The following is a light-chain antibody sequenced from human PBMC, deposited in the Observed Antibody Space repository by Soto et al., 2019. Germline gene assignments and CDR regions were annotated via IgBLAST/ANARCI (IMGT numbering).Light chain of an antibody. J-gene: IGLJ1*01. V-gene: IGLV3-21*04. CDR1: NIGSKR. CDR3: QVWDITTDHYV. CDR2: YDS. Sequence: SYELTQPPSVSVAPEKTARLTCGGDNIGSKRVHWYRQKPGQAPVLVIYYDSDRPSGIPERFSGSNFGNTATLTINRVEAGDEADYYCQVWDITTDHYVFGTGTKVTVL.